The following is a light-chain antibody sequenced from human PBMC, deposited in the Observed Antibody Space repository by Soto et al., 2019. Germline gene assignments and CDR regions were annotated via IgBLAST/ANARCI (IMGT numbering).Light chain of an antibody. CDR3: QQYGRPPRAT. CDR2: EAS. Sequence: EIVMTQSPSTLSVAPWERSTLSCMASQSVSSHLAWYQQKPGQAPRLLIYEASSRATGIPDRFSGGGSGTDFTLSISKVEPEDFAVYYCQQYGRPPRATFGQGTRLEIK. V-gene: IGKV3-20*01. CDR1: QSVSSH. J-gene: IGKJ5*01.